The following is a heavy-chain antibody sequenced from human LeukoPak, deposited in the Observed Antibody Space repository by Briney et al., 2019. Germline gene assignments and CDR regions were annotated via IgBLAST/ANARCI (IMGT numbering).Heavy chain of an antibody. D-gene: IGHD3-16*01. CDR1: GGTFSSYA. CDR2: IIPIFGTA. V-gene: IGHV1-69*13. CDR3: ARDSYDYVWGSPVARFDY. Sequence: SVKVSCKASGGTFSSYAISWVRQAPGQGLEWMGGIIPIFGTANYAQKFQGRVTITADESTSTAYMELSSLRSEDTAVYYCARDSYDYVWGSPVARFDYWGQGTLVTVSS. J-gene: IGHJ4*02.